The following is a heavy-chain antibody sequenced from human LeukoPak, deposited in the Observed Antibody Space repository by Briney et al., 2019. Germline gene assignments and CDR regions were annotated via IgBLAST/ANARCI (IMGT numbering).Heavy chain of an antibody. D-gene: IGHD3-9*01. Sequence: AASVKVSCKASGYTFTGYYMHWVRQAPGQGLEWMGRINPNSGGTNYAQKFQGRVTMTRDTSISTAYMELSRLRSDDTAVYYCARSIPPYYDILTGYGPLYWGQGTLVTVSS. CDR3: ARSIPPYYDILTGYGPLY. V-gene: IGHV1-2*06. CDR1: GYTFTGYY. J-gene: IGHJ4*02. CDR2: INPNSGGT.